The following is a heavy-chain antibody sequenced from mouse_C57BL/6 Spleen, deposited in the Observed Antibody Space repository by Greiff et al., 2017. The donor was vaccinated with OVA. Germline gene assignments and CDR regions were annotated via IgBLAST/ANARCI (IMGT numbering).Heavy chain of an antibody. J-gene: IGHJ4*01. CDR2: IWSDGST. CDR3: ARQPPSYYGSSSAMDY. Sequence: VQLQESGPGLVAPSQSLSITCTVSGFSLTSYGVHWGRQPPGKGLEWLVVIWSDGSTTYNSALKSRLSISKDNSKSQVFLKMNRLQTDDTAMYDCARQPPSYYGSSSAMDYWGQGTSVTVSS. CDR1: GFSLTSYG. D-gene: IGHD1-1*01. V-gene: IGHV2-6-1*01.